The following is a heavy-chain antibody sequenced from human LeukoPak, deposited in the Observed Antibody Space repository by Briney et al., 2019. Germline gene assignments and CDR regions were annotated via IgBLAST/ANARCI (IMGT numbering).Heavy chain of an antibody. CDR3: ARRYYDFWSGFDAFDI. D-gene: IGHD3-3*01. Sequence: SETLSLTCTVSGGSISSHYWSWIRQPPGKGLEWIGYIYHSGSTNYNPSLKSRVTISVDTSKNQFSLKLSSVTAADTAVYYCARRYYDFWSGFDAFDIWGQGTMVTVSS. CDR2: IYHSGST. CDR1: GGSISSHY. V-gene: IGHV4-59*11. J-gene: IGHJ3*02.